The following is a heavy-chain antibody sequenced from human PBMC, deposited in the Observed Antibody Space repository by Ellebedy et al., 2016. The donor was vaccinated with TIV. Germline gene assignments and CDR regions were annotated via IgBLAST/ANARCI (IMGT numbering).Heavy chain of an antibody. V-gene: IGHV3-13*01. CDR3: ARGYCLSTSCSDQNRRADGMDV. CDR2: IGTAADT. Sequence: GESLKISCAASGFTFRTYDMHWVRQVTGKGLEWVSAIGTAADTFYSGSVKGRFTISRENANNSLYLQMDSLRAWDTAVYYCARGYCLSTSCSDQNRRADGMDVWGQGTTVTVSS. D-gene: IGHD2-2*01. J-gene: IGHJ6*02. CDR1: GFTFRTYD.